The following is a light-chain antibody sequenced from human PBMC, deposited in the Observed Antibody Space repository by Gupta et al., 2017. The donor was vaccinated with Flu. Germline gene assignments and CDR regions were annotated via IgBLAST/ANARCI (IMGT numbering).Light chain of an antibody. J-gene: IGLJ3*02. CDR1: SLRNYD. Sequence: SFELTQDPAVSVALGQTVRITCQGDSLRNYDASLYQKKSGQAPGPVIYGKNTRPSGIPGRFSGSNSGNTASFTITGAQAEEEAEYYCNSRDNRDHSIGVFGGGTKVTVL. V-gene: IGLV3-19*01. CDR3: NSRDNRDHSIGV. CDR2: GKN.